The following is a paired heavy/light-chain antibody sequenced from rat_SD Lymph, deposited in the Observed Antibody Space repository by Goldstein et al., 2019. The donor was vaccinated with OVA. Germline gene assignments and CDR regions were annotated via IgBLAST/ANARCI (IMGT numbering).Heavy chain of an antibody. CDR3: TRGGNYVGWFAY. CDR2: LNPSKGDI. J-gene: IGHJ3*01. V-gene: IGHV1-16*01. D-gene: IGHD1-11*01. CDR1: GYTFTEYY. Sequence: EVLLQQSGAELVRPGSSVKISCKTSGYTFTEYYLHWVKQRPGQGLVWLARLNPSKGDIVSAENFKTKATLTADKSSNTAYMQLNSLTSEDTATYFCTRGGNYVGWFAYWGQGTLVTVSS.
Light chain of an antibody. CDR3: LQSNSYPPT. V-gene: IGKV6S10*01. CDR2: KAS. CDR1: QNVGSD. J-gene: IGKJ1*01. Sequence: VVTQSPTSMSISVGDRVTMNCKASQNVGSDVDWYHQKTGQSPKLLIYKASNRFTGVPDRFTGSGSGTDFTFTITNMQAEDLAVYYCLQSNSYPPTFGGGTKLELK.